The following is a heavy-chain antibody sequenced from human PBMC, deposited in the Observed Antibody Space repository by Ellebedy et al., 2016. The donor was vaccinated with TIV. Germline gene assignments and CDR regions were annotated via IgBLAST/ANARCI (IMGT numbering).Heavy chain of an antibody. CDR3: TRDLTTLAAAGTGIYYTMDV. CDR2: IRSKAYGGTT. J-gene: IGHJ6*02. Sequence: GESLKISXTAPGFTFGDYAMSWVRQAPGKGLEWVSFIRSKAYGGTTEYAASVKGRFTISRDDSKSIAYLQMNSLKAEDTAVYYCTRDLTTLAAAGTGIYYTMDVWGQGTTVTVSS. CDR1: GFTFGDYA. V-gene: IGHV3-49*04. D-gene: IGHD6-13*01.